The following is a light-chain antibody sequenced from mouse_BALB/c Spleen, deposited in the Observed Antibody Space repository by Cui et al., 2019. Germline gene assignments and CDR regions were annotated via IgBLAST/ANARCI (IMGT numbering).Light chain of an antibody. CDR1: SSVSY. J-gene: IGKJ1*01. V-gene: IGKV4-55*01. Sequence: QLVLTQSPAIMSASPGAKVTMTYSASSSVSYMYWYQQKPGSSPRLLIYDTSNLASGVPVRFSGSGSGTSYSLTISRMEAEDAATYYCQQWSSYPRTFGGGTKLEIK. CDR3: QQWSSYPRT. CDR2: DTS.